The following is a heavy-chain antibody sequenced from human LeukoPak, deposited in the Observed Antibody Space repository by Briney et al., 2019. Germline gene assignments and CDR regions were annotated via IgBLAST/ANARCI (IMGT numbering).Heavy chain of an antibody. CDR1: GFTFSSYG. V-gene: IGHV3-23*01. D-gene: IGHD2-8*01. CDR3: AKGPDIMVYAISFGY. CDR2: ISRSGGST. Sequence: GGTLRLSCAASGFTFSSYGMSWVRQAPGKGLEWVSSISRSGGSTHYADSVKGRFTISRDNSKNMLSLQMNSLRAEDTAVYYCAKGPDIMVYAISFGYWGQGTLVTVSS. J-gene: IGHJ4*02.